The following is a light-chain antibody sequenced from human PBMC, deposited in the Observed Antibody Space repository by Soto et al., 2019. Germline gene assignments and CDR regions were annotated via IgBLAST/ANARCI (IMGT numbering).Light chain of an antibody. V-gene: IGKV3-20*01. CDR1: RRFSSYY. Sequence: EIVLTQSLVTLSLSPGERATLSCRAIRRFSSYYLAWYHHKVGQAPRLLIYAASTRATGIPDMFSRSWSAKDFTLTISRLEAEDSAVYYCHHYYSSPPYTFGQGTKLDIK. CDR2: AAS. J-gene: IGKJ2*01. CDR3: HHYYSSPPYT.